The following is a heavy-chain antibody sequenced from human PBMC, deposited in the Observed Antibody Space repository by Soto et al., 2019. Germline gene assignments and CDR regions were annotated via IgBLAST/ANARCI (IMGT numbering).Heavy chain of an antibody. D-gene: IGHD5-18*01. J-gene: IGHJ6*02. CDR2: INPNSGGT. CDR3: ARGGGTAMARINYYYGMDV. V-gene: IGHV1-2*04. CDR1: GYTFTVYY. Sequence: ASVKVSCKASGYTFTVYYMHWVRQAPGQGLEWMGWINPNSGGTNYAQKFQGWVTMTRDKSTSTAYMELSSLRSEDTAVYYCARGGGTAMARINYYYGMDVWGQGTTVTVSS.